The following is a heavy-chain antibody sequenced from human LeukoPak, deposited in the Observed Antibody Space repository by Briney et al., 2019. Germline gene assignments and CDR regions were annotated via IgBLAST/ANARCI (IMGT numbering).Heavy chain of an antibody. D-gene: IGHD5-18*01. J-gene: IGHJ4*02. CDR1: GYSFTSYW. CDR2: IYPGDSDT. CDR3: ARHGEGGYSYGLPLY. Sequence: GESLKISCKGSGYSFTSYWIGWVPQMPGKGLEWMGIIYPGDSDTRYRPSFQGQVTISADKSISTAYLQWSSLKASDTAMYYCARHGEGGYSYGLPLYWGQGTLVTVSS. V-gene: IGHV5-51*01.